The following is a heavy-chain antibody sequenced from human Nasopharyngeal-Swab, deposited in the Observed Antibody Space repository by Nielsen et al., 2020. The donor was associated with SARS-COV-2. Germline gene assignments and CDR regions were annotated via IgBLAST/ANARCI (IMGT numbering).Heavy chain of an antibody. CDR3: ARGVDWLRLPSDY. CDR2: ISSSSSYI. V-gene: IGHV3-21*01. D-gene: IGHD5-12*01. CDR1: GFTFSSYS. J-gene: IGHJ4*02. Sequence: GESLKISCAASGFTFSSYSMNWVRQAPGKGLEWVSSISSSSSYIYYADSVKGRFTISRDNAKNSLYLQMNSPRAEDTAVYYCARGVDWLRLPSDYWGQGTLVTVSS.